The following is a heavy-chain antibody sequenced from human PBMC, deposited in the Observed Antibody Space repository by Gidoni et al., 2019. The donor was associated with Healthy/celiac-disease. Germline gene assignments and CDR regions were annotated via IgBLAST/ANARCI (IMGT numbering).Heavy chain of an antibody. Sequence: EVQLVEAGGGLVQPGGSLCLSCAASGFTFSSYAMHWVRQAPGKGLEYVSAISSNGGSTYYANSVKGRFTISRDNAKNTLYLQMGSLRAEDMAVYYCARDGRGTWIQLWLNGMDVWGQGTTVTVSS. CDR1: GFTFSSYA. V-gene: IGHV3-64*01. D-gene: IGHD5-18*01. CDR2: ISSNGGST. CDR3: ARDGRGTWIQLWLNGMDV. J-gene: IGHJ6*02.